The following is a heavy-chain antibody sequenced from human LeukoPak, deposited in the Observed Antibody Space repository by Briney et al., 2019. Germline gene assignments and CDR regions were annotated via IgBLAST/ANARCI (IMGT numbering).Heavy chain of an antibody. CDR2: IKKDGSEK. J-gene: IGHJ3*02. CDR3: ARTDAFDI. CDR1: GFTLNTYW. Sequence: GGSLRLSCAASGFTLNTYWMSWVRQAPGKGLEWVANIKKDGSEKYYVDSVKGRFTISRDNAKNSLYLQMNSLRAEDTAVYYCARTDAFDIXGXGTMVTVSS. V-gene: IGHV3-7*01.